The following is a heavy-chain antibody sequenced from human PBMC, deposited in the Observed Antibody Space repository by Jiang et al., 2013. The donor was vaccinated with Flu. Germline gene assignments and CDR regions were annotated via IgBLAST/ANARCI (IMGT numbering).Heavy chain of an antibody. J-gene: IGHJ5*02. CDR2: ISYDGSNK. D-gene: IGHD2-15*01. V-gene: IGHV3-30*18. Sequence: PGRSLRLSCAASGFTFSSYGMHWVRQAPGKGLEWVAVISYDGSNKYYADSVKGRFTISRDNSKNTLYLQMNSLRAEDTAVYYCAKWGYCSGGSCYSGFDPWGQGTLVTVSS. CDR1: GFTFSSYG. CDR3: AKWGYCSGGSCYSGFDP.